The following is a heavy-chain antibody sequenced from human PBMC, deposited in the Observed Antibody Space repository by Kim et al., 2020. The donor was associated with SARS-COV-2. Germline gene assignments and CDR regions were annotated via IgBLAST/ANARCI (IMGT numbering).Heavy chain of an antibody. J-gene: IGHJ2*01. D-gene: IGHD2-15*01. V-gene: IGHV5-10-1*01. Sequence: YNPSLQGRVTISADKSITTACLQWSSLKASDTAIYYCARQGVGRSYSYFDLWGRGTLVTVSS. CDR3: ARQGVGRSYSYFDL.